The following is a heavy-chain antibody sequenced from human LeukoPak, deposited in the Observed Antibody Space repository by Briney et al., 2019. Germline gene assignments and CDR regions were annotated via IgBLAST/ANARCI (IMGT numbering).Heavy chain of an antibody. CDR2: INTGGSKI. Sequence: GGSLRLSCAASGFTFSSYEMNWVRQAPGKGLEWISYINTGGSKIYYADSVKGRFTISRDNDKNSVYLQVNSLRAEDTAVYYCASRYPNWFDPWGQGTLVTVSS. CDR1: GFTFSSYE. D-gene: IGHD1-14*01. J-gene: IGHJ5*02. CDR3: ASRYPNWFDP. V-gene: IGHV3-48*03.